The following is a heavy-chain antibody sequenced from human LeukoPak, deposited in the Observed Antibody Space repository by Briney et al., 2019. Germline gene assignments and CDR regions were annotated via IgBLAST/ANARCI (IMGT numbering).Heavy chain of an antibody. J-gene: IGHJ4*02. CDR3: AGHSGRYSPFDY. CDR2: IKQDGTQE. V-gene: IGHV3-7*01. D-gene: IGHD1-26*01. CDR1: GFTFSSSS. Sequence: GGSLRLSCETSGFTFSSSSMNWVRQAPGKGLEWVAYIKQDGTQEHYVDSVKGRFTISRDNSKNTLYLQMNSLRAEDTAVYYCAGHSGRYSPFDYWGQGTLVTVSS.